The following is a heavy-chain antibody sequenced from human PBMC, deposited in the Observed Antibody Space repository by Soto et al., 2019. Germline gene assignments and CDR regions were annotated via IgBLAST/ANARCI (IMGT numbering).Heavy chain of an antibody. CDR3: FGSFPF. CDR2: IRSQPYGGTT. V-gene: IGHV3-49*04. Sequence: GGSLRLSCEASGFTFSSYALSWVRQTPGKGLEWVGFIRSQPYGGTTQYAPSVSGRFIISRDDSKGILYLQMNSLTTEDSGVDYCFGSFPFWGQGTLVTVSS. CDR1: GFTFSSYA. D-gene: IGHD3-10*01. J-gene: IGHJ4*02.